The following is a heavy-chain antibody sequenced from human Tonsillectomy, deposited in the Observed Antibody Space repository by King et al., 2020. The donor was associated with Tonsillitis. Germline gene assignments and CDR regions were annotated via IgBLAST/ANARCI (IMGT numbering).Heavy chain of an antibody. CDR2: IYPGDSDT. J-gene: IGHJ4*02. D-gene: IGHD6-19*01. CDR1: GYSFTTYW. V-gene: IGHV5-51*01. Sequence: QLVQSGAEVKKPGESLKISCKGSGYSFTTYWIAWVRQMPGKGLEWMGIIYPGDSDTRYSPAFQGQVTISADKSITTAYLQWSSLKASDTAMYYCARSGFYSSGYKDYWGQGTLVTVSS. CDR3: ARSGFYSSGYKDY.